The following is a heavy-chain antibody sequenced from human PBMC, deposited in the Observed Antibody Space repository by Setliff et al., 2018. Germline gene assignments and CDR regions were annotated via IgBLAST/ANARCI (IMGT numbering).Heavy chain of an antibody. CDR1: GFTFNNYA. CDR2: ISGRGGST. V-gene: IGHV3-23*01. CDR3: ARGFHGTIRGGYFDN. Sequence: GGSLRLSCAASGFTFNNYAMNWVRQAPGKGLEWVSGISGRGGSTDYADSVEGRFSISRDTSKNMLYLQMNSLRVEDTAVYYCARGFHGTIRGGYFDNWGQGTLVTVSS. J-gene: IGHJ4*02. D-gene: IGHD2-2*01.